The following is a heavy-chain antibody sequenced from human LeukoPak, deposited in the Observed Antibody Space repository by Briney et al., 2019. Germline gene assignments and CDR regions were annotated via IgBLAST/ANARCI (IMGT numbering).Heavy chain of an antibody. CDR2: ISYDGSNK. CDR1: GFTFSSYG. V-gene: IGHV3-30*18. J-gene: IGHJ3*02. Sequence: GGSLRLSCAASGFTFSSYGMHWVRQAPGKGLEWVAVISYDGSNKYYADSVKGRFTISRDNSKNTLYLQMNSLRAEDTAVYYCANRGSGKYSYDPLDAFDIWGQGTMVTVSS. D-gene: IGHD5-18*01. CDR3: ANRGSGKYSYDPLDAFDI.